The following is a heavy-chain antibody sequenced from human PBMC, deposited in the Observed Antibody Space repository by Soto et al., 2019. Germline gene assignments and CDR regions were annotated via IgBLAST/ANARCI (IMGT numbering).Heavy chain of an antibody. CDR1: GDSISSGGYY. CDR3: ARVKGGTTRRAFDS. V-gene: IGHV4-31*03. CDR2: IYDNGGA. D-gene: IGHD1-7*01. J-gene: IGHJ4*02. Sequence: SLTCTVSGDSISSGGYYWSWIRQHPGKGLEWIGYIYDNGGAYYSPSLRGRVVISLDRSENQFSLRLSSVSAADTAVYYCARVKGGTTRRAFDSWGQGTLVTVSS.